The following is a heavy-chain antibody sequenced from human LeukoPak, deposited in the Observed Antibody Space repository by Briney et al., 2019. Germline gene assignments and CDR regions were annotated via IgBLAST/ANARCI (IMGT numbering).Heavy chain of an antibody. CDR2: IYYSGST. CDR3: AREGFYSSPRV. Sequence: SETLSLTCTVSGGSISRYYWSWIRQPPGKGLEWIGYIYYSGSTNYNPSLKSRVTISVDKSKNQFSLKLSSVTAADTAVYYCAREGFYSSPRVWGQGTLVTVSS. CDR1: GGSISRYY. V-gene: IGHV4-59*01. D-gene: IGHD6-19*01. J-gene: IGHJ1*01.